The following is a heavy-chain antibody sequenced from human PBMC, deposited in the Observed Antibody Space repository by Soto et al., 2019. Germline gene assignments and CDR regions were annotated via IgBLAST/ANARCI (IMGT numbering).Heavy chain of an antibody. Sequence: GGSLRLSCAASGFTFSSYAMSWVRQAPGKGLEWVSAISGSGGSTYYADSVKGRFTISRDNSKNTLYLQMNSLRAEDTAVYYCAKAGTIFGVVISWFDPWGQGTLVTVSS. CDR1: GFTFSSYA. CDR2: ISGSGGST. J-gene: IGHJ5*02. CDR3: AKAGTIFGVVISWFDP. V-gene: IGHV3-23*01. D-gene: IGHD3-3*01.